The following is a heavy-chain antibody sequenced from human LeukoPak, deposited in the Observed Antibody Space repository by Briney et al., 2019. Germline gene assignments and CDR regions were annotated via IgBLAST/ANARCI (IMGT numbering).Heavy chain of an antibody. CDR2: INFDGSEV. CDR1: RVTLRGYW. V-gene: IGHV3-74*01. D-gene: IGHD1/OR15-1a*01. J-gene: IGHJ4*02. Sequence: GGSLRLSCVGSRVTLRGYWMYWVRQPPGKGLMWVSRINFDGSEVTYADSVKGRFTVSRDNAKNTLYLQMGSLRVEDTAVYYCARDLREHDYWGQGTLVTVSS. CDR3: ARDLREHDY.